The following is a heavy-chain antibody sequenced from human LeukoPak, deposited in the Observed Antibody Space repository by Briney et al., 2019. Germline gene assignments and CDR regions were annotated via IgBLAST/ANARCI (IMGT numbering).Heavy chain of an antibody. D-gene: IGHD1-26*01. CDR1: GFTFDDYA. J-gene: IGHJ4*02. V-gene: IGHV3-9*01. CDR3: ARDKRELLDYFDY. Sequence: GGSLGLSCAASGFTFDDYAMHWVRQAPGKGLEWVSGISWNSGSIGYADSVKGRFTISRDNSKNTLYLQMNSLRAEDTAVYYCARDKRELLDYFDYWGQGTLVTVSS. CDR2: ISWNSGSI.